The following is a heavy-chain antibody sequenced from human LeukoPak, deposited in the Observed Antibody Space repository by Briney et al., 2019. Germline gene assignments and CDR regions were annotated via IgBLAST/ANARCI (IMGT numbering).Heavy chain of an antibody. D-gene: IGHD3-3*01. V-gene: IGHV6-1*01. Sequence: SQTLSLTCAISGDSVSINSAAWNWIRQSPSRGLEWLGRTYQRSKWYNDYAVSVKSRITINPDISKNQFSLQLNSVTPEDTAVYYCARDLREAYYDFWSGYYSSSYFDYWGQGTLVTVSS. J-gene: IGHJ4*02. CDR3: ARDLREAYYDFWSGYYSSSYFDY. CDR1: GDSVSINSAA. CDR2: TYQRSKWYN.